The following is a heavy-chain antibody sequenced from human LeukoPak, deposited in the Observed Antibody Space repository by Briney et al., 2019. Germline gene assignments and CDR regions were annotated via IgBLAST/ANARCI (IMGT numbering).Heavy chain of an antibody. J-gene: IGHJ5*01. V-gene: IGHV4-34*01. CDR2: INHSGST. CDR3: VRHDGRGGATMGAFDS. Sequence: PSGTLSLTCAVYGGSFSGYYWSWIRQPPGKGLEWIGEINHSGSTNCNPSLDGRVTISLGTSANHFSLQLNSVTAADTAVYYCVRHDGRGGATMGAFDSWGQGSLVTVSS. D-gene: IGHD5-12*01. CDR1: GGSFSGYY.